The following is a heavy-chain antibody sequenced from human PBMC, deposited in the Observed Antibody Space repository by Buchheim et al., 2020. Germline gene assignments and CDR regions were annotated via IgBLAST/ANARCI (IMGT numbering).Heavy chain of an antibody. Sequence: QVQLVQSGAEVKKPGASVKVSCKASGYTFTSYYMHWVRQAPGQGLEWMGIINPSGGSTSYAQKFQVRVTMTRDTSTSTVYMELSSLRSEDTAVYYCARADSSGWYRSYYYYYYMDVWGKGTT. CDR3: ARADSSGWYRSYYYYYYMDV. J-gene: IGHJ6*03. D-gene: IGHD6-19*01. V-gene: IGHV1-46*01. CDR1: GYTFTSYY. CDR2: INPSGGST.